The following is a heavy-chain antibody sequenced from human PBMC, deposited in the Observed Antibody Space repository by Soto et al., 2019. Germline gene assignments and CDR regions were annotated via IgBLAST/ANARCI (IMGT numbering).Heavy chain of an antibody. J-gene: IGHJ6*02. CDR3: ARDAGYYYYGMDV. CDR1: GLTFSSYG. CDR2: IWYDGSNK. D-gene: IGHD1-1*01. V-gene: IGHV3-33*01. Sequence: GGSLRLSCAASGLTFSSYGMHWVRQAPGKGLEWVAVIWYDGSNKYYADSVKGRFTISRDNSKNTLYLQMNSLRAEDTAVYYCARDAGYYYYGMDVWGHGTTVTVSS.